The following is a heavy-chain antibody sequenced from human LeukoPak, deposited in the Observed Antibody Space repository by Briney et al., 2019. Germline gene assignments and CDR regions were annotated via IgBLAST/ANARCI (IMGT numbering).Heavy chain of an antibody. V-gene: IGHV3-23*01. CDR2: ISGSGGST. CDR1: GFAFSSYA. J-gene: IGHJ4*02. Sequence: AGSLRLSCPASGFAFSSYAMSWVRQAPGKGLEWVSAISGSGGSTYYADSVKGRFTISRDNSKNTLYLQMNSLRAEDTAVYYCAKLPGEMATAWHFDYWGQGTLVTVSS. D-gene: IGHD5-24*01. CDR3: AKLPGEMATAWHFDY.